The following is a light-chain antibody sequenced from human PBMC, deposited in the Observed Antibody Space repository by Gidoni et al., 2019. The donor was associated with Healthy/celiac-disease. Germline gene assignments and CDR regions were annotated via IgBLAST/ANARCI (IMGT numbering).Light chain of an antibody. CDR3: QQYNNWPPLT. J-gene: IGKJ4*01. Sequence: EILFPQSPATLSVSPGERATLSCRASQSVSSNLAWYQQKPGQAPRLLIYGASTRATGIPARFSGSGSGTEFTLTISSLQSEDFAVYYCQQYNNWPPLTFXGXTKVEIK. V-gene: IGKV3-15*01. CDR1: QSVSSN. CDR2: GAS.